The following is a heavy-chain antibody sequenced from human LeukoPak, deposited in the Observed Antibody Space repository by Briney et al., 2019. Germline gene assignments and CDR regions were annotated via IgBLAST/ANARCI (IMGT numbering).Heavy chain of an antibody. V-gene: IGHV1-2*02. Sequence: PDASVKVSCKASGYTFTGYYMHWVRQAPGQGLEWMGWINPNSGGTNYAQKFQGRVTMTRDTSISTAHMELSRLRSDDTAVYYCARDSRPIFEWQQLGGDYWGQGTLVTVSS. CDR3: ARDSRPIFEWQQLGGDY. D-gene: IGHD6-13*01. J-gene: IGHJ4*02. CDR1: GYTFTGYY. CDR2: INPNSGGT.